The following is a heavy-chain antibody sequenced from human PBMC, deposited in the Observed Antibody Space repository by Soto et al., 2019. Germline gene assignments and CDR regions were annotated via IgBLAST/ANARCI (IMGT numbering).Heavy chain of an antibody. CDR3: ARDLRLPNFDY. CDR2: ISSSSSYI. V-gene: IGHV3-21*01. CDR1: GFTFSSYS. J-gene: IGHJ4*02. Sequence: GGSMRLSCAASGFTFSSYSMNWVRQAPGKGLEWVSSISSSSSYIYYADSVKGRFTISRDNAKNSLYLQMNSLRAEDTAVYYCARDLRLPNFDYWGQGTLVTVSS.